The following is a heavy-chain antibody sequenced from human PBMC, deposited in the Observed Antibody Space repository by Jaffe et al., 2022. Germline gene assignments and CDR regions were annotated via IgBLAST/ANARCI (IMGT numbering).Heavy chain of an antibody. CDR2: TYYRSKWYN. CDR1: GDSVSSNSAA. V-gene: IGHV6-1*01. CDR3: ARETTPGTIAAAGTSGEEFPNWFDP. Sequence: QVQLQQSGPGLVKPSQTLSLTCAISGDSVSSNSAAWNWIRQSPSRGLEWLGRTYYRSKWYNDYAVSVKSRITINPDTSKNQFSLQLNSVTPEDTAVYYCARETTPGTIAAAGTSGEEFPNWFDPWGQGTLVTVSS. D-gene: IGHD6-13*01. J-gene: IGHJ5*02.